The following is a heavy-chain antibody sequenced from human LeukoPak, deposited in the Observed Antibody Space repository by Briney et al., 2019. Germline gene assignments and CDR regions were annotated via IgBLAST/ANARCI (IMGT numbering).Heavy chain of an antibody. CDR1: GFTVSSNY. V-gene: IGHV3-66*03. CDR2: IYSSGST. D-gene: IGHD6-13*01. J-gene: IGHJ4*02. Sequence: GGSLRLSCAASGFTVSSNYMNWVRQAPRKGLEWVSVIYSSGSTYYAESVKGRFTISRDNSKNTLYLQMNSVRVEDTGVYYCARDGSGTSSFGYWGQGTLVTVSS. CDR3: ARDGSGTSSFGY.